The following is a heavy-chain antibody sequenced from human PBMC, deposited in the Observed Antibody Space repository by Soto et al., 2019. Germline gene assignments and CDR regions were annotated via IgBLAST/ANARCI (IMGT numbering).Heavy chain of an antibody. Sequence: QAQLQESGPGPVKPSETLSLTCTVSAGSVSGDTHYWSLIRQPPGKGLEWIGYIYNSGSTNYNPSRKSGVTISVDTSKSQFSLKLTSVTAADTAVYYCARGYRTSWDWFDRWGRGTLVTVSS. CDR1: AGSVSGDTHY. V-gene: IGHV4-61*01. CDR2: IYNSGST. D-gene: IGHD6-13*01. CDR3: ARGYRTSWDWFDR. J-gene: IGHJ2*01.